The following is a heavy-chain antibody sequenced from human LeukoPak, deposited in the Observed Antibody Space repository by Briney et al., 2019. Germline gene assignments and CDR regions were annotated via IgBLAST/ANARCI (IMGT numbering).Heavy chain of an antibody. J-gene: IGHJ4*02. CDR3: ARSGGYSSSWSL. CDR1: GGSISTYY. Sequence: SETLSLTCTVSGGSISTYYWNWIRQPPGKGLEWIGYISNSGITTYNPSLKSRVTISVDSSKSQFSLKLSSVTAADTAVYYCARSGGYSSSWSLWGQGTLVTVSS. V-gene: IGHV4-59*01. CDR2: ISNSGIT. D-gene: IGHD6-13*01.